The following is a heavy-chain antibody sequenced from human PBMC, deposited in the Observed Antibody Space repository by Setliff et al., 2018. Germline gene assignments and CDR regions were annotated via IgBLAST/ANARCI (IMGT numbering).Heavy chain of an antibody. Sequence: ASVKVSCKASGFTFTDYLMNWMRQAPEQGLEWMGRINLNTGNIFYAQEFQGRVTLTRDTSISTAYMELTGLKYDDTAIYYCARDTLALGGITLFDYWGQGTLVTVSS. CDR1: GFTFTDYL. J-gene: IGHJ4*02. V-gene: IGHV1-2*02. D-gene: IGHD3-16*01. CDR3: ARDTLALGGITLFDY. CDR2: INLNTGNI.